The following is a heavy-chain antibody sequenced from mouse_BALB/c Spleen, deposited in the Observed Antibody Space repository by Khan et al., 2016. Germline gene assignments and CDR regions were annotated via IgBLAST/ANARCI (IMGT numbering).Heavy chain of an antibody. Sequence: EVKLEESGGGLVQPGGSMTLSCAASGFSFTDAWMDWVRPSPEKGLVWVAEIRSKDYNHAIYYAESVQGWITISRDDSPSSVYLQMKNVRPENTDIYYSYKDGNIDGFTYWGQGTMVTVSA. CDR2: IRSKDYNHAI. CDR3: YKDGNIDGFTY. CDR1: GFSFTDAW. D-gene: IGHD2-1*01. J-gene: IGHJ3*01. V-gene: IGHV6-6*01.